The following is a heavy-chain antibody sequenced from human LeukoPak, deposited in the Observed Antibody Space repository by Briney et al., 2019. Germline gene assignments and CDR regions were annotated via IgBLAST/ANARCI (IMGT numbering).Heavy chain of an antibody. Sequence: GGSLRLSCAASGFTFSTYTMYWVRHPPGKRLEWVSIIGSSGGGIHYADSVKGRFTISKDNAKNTVYLQMNSLRAEDTAVYYCVSFYETYWGRGTLVTVSS. D-gene: IGHD2/OR15-2a*01. CDR1: GFTFSTYT. CDR3: VSFYETY. V-gene: IGHV3-23*01. J-gene: IGHJ4*02. CDR2: IGSSGGGI.